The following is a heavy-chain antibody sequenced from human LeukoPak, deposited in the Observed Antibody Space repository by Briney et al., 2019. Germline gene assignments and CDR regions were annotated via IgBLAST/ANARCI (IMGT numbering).Heavy chain of an antibody. CDR2: INPNSGGT. CDR3: ARVWGPTFRAFDI. Sequence: GASVKVSCKASGYTFTGYYMHWVRQAPGQGLEWMGWINPNSGGTNYAQKFQGRITMTRDTSISTAYMELSRLRSDDTAVYYCARVWGPTFRAFDIWGQGTMVTVSS. D-gene: IGHD7-27*01. V-gene: IGHV1-2*02. CDR1: GYTFTGYY. J-gene: IGHJ3*02.